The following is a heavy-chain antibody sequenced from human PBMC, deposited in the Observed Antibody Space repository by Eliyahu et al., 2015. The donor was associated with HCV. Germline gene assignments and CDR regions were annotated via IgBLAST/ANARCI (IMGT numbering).Heavy chain of an antibody. J-gene: IGHJ4*02. CDR1: GFTCNDYA. V-gene: IGHV3-49*03. D-gene: IGHD1-20*01. Sequence: EVQLVESGGGLVQPGRSLRLSCSASGFTCNDYATTWFRQAPGKGLEWVGFIRSRTYGGTSEYAASVKGRFTISRDESKNIAYLQMNSLQTEDTAIYYCTCGSQHNYYSDYWGQGTLVTVSS. CDR2: IRSRTYGGTS. CDR3: TCGSQHNYYSDY.